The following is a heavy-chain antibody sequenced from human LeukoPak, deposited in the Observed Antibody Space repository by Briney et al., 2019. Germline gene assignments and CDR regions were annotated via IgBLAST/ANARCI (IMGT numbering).Heavy chain of an antibody. CDR2: ISSSSSTI. D-gene: IGHD6-13*01. Sequence: PGGSLRLSCAASGFTFSSYSMNWVRQAPGKGLEWVSYISSSSSTIYYADSVKGRFTISRDNAKNSLYLQMNSLRAEDTAVYYCARAGVAAAGTTGYFDYWGQGTLVTVSS. J-gene: IGHJ4*02. V-gene: IGHV3-48*01. CDR1: GFTFSSYS. CDR3: ARAGVAAAGTTGYFDY.